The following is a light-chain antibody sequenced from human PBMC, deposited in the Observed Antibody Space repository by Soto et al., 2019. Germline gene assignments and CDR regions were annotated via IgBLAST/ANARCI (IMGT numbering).Light chain of an antibody. CDR1: QSISSW. CDR3: QQYSSYSRGT. CDR2: DAS. V-gene: IGKV1-5*01. J-gene: IGKJ3*01. Sequence: DIQMTQSPSTLSASVGDRVTITCLASQSISSWLAWYQQRPGKTPRLLIYDASTLESGVPSRFSGSGSGTEFTLTISSLQPDDFATYYCQQYSSYSRGTFGPGTKVDIK.